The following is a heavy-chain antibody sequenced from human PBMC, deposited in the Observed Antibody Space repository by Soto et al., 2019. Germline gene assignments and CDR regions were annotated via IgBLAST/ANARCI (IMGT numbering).Heavy chain of an antibody. J-gene: IGHJ6*02. Sequence: VKVSCKASGGTFSSYAISWVRQAPGQGLEWMGGIIPIFGTANYAQKFQGRVTITADESTSTAYMELSSLRSEDTAVYYCAGDIVVVPAARHRNYYYYGMDVWGQGTTVTVSS. CDR3: AGDIVVVPAARHRNYYYYGMDV. V-gene: IGHV1-69*01. D-gene: IGHD2-2*01. CDR2: IIPIFGTA. CDR1: GGTFSSYA.